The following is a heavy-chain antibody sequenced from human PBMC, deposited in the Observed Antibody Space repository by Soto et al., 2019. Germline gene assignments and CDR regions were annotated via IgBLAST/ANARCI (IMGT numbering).Heavy chain of an antibody. CDR2: INPHSGDT. D-gene: IGHD4-17*01. CDR1: GYTFTDHY. V-gene: IGHV1-2*02. CDR3: ARGRTVNFYGMDV. Sequence: QVQLVQSGAEVKKPGASVKVSYVASGYTFTDHYIHWVRQAPGQGLEWMGWINPHSGDTIYAQKFQGRVTLTRDTSISRVYVELSRLRSDETAVYYCARGRTVNFYGMDVWGQGNTVTVSS. J-gene: IGHJ6*02.